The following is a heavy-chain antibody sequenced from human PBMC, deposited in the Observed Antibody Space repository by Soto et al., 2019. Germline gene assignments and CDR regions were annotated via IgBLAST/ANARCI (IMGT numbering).Heavy chain of an antibody. D-gene: IGHD2-15*01. CDR3: TSDRECSGGTCYNYFDY. CDR1: GDSVSSGSYY. J-gene: IGHJ4*02. V-gene: IGHV4-61*01. Sequence: PSETLSLTCTVSGDSVSSGSYYWSWIRQPPGKGLEWIGYIYYSGSTYYNPSLKSRVTISVDTSKNQFTRKLSSVTAADTAVYYCTSDRECSGGTCYNYFDYWGQGTLVTVSS. CDR2: IYYSGST.